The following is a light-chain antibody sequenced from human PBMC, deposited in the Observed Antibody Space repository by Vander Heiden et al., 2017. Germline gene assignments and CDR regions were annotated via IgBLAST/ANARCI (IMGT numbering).Light chain of an antibody. Sequence: DIQMTQAPSSTSASVGDRVTITCRASQSISSYLNWYQQKPGKAPKLLIYAASSLQSGVPSRFSGSGSGTDFTLTISSLQPEDFATYYCQQSYSTPFTFGPGTKVDIK. CDR3: QQSYSTPFT. CDR1: QSISSY. J-gene: IGKJ3*01. CDR2: AAS. V-gene: IGKV1-39*01.